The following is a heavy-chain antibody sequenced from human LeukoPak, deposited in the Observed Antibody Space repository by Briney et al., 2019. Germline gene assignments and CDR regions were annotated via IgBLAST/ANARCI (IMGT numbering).Heavy chain of an antibody. V-gene: IGHV3-9*01. D-gene: IGHD3-3*02. CDR2: INWRSDFI. CDR1: GFNFGDYA. Sequence: GGSLRLSCAGSGFNFGDYAIHWVRQAPGKGLEWVCGINWRSDFIAYADSVKGRFTISRDNAKNTLYLQMNGLRAEDTAVYYCARGINNFDYWGQGILVTVSS. CDR3: ARGINNFDY. J-gene: IGHJ4*02.